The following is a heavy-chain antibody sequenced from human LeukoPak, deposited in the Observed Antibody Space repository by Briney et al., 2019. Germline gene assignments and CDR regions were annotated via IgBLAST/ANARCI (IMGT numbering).Heavy chain of an antibody. D-gene: IGHD2-21*01. CDR1: GFTFSSYS. Sequence: PGGSLRLSCAASGFTFSSYSMNWVRQAPGKGLEWLSYISSSSSTIYYADSVKGRCTISRDNAKNSLYLQMNSLSAEGTAVYYCASALVVKGDLDYWGQGTLVTVSS. CDR2: ISSSSSTI. V-gene: IGHV3-48*01. J-gene: IGHJ4*02. CDR3: ASALVVKGDLDY.